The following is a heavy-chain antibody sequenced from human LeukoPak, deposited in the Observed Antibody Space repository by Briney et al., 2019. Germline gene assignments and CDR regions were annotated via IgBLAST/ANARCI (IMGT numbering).Heavy chain of an antibody. V-gene: IGHV1-46*01. Sequence: ASVKVSCKASGYTFTRYFIHWVRQAPGQGLEWMGIINPSGGSTTYAQKFQGRVTMTRDMSTSTVYMELSSLRSEDTAVYYCARGRPTTSIAAAGVNWFDPWGQGTLVTVSS. J-gene: IGHJ5*02. D-gene: IGHD6-13*01. CDR1: GYTFTRYF. CDR2: INPSGGST. CDR3: ARGRPTTSIAAAGVNWFDP.